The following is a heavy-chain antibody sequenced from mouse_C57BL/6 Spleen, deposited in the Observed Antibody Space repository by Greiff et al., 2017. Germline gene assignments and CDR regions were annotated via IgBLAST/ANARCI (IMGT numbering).Heavy chain of an antibody. Sequence: EVKLVESGGGLVQPKGSLKLSCAASGFSFNPYAMNWVRQAPGKGLEWVARIRSKSNNYATYYADSVKDRFTISRDDSESMLYLQRNNLKTEDTAMYYCVRQGCSEAYWGQGTLVTVSA. D-gene: IGHD3-3*01. CDR2: IRSKSNNYAT. V-gene: IGHV10-1*01. CDR3: VRQGCSEAY. J-gene: IGHJ3*01. CDR1: GFSFNPYA.